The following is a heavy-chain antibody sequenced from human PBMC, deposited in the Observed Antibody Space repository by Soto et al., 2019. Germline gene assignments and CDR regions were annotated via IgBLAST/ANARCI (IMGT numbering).Heavy chain of an antibody. CDR1: GFTFSSFA. D-gene: IGHD6-13*01. CDR2: ITGSGGST. Sequence: PLWSIGISCASSGFTFSSFAISVLLKAPGKGLDWVSAITGSGGSTYSADSVKGRFTISRDNSKNTLYLQMSSLRAEDTAVYYCARGFSAGKGSAPDFWGQGSLVTVSS. J-gene: IGHJ4*02. V-gene: IGHV3-23*01. CDR3: ARGFSAGKGSAPDF.